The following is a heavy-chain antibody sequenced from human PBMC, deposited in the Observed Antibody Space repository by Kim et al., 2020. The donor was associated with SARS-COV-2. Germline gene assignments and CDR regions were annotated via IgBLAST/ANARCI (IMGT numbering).Heavy chain of an antibody. D-gene: IGHD5-18*01. V-gene: IGHV1-69*05. J-gene: IGHJ5*02. CDR1: GGTFSNYA. CDR2: IIPIFGTA. Sequence: SVKVSCKASGGTFSNYAINWVRQAPGQGLEWMGGIIPIFGTANYAQKFQGRVTITRDTSASTAYMELSSLRSEDTAVYYCARGYSYGSSWGQGTLVTVSS. CDR3: ARGYSYGSS.